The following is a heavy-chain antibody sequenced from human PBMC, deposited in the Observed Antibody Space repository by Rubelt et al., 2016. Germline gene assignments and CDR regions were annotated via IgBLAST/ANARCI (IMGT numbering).Heavy chain of an antibody. Sequence: QVQLQESGPGLVKPSETLSLTCTVSGGSISSYYWSWIRQPAGKGLEWIGRIYTSGSTNYNPSLKSRVNMSVDTSKNQFSLKLSSGTAADTAVYYFARESGRAAAVDAFDIWGQGTMVTVSS. CDR1: GGSISSYY. CDR3: ARESGRAAAVDAFDI. CDR2: IYTSGST. V-gene: IGHV4-4*07. D-gene: IGHD6-13*01. J-gene: IGHJ3*02.